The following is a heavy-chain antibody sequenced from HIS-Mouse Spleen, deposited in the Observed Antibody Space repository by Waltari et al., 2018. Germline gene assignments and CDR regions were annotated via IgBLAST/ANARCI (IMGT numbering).Heavy chain of an antibody. V-gene: IGHV3-30*18. CDR2: ISYDGINK. CDR3: AKDWRSSSSVDY. J-gene: IGHJ4*02. CDR1: GFTFRSNG. Sequence: QVQLVESGGGVVQPGRSLRLSCAASGFTFRSNGSAWVRQAPGKGLEWVAVISYDGINKYYADSVKGRFTISRDNSKNTLYLQMNSLRAEDTAVYYCAKDWRSSSSVDYWGQGTLVTVSS. D-gene: IGHD6-6*01.